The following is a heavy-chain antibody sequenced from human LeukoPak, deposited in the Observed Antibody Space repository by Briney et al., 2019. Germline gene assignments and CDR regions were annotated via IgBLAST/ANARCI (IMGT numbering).Heavy chain of an antibody. D-gene: IGHD6-13*01. Sequence: GGSLRLSCAASGFTFSSYAMHWVRQAPGKGLEWVAVISYDGSNKYYADSVKGRFTISRDNSKNTLYLQMNSLRAEDTAVYYCARVGITQLVLSWGQGTLVTVSS. V-gene: IGHV3-30-3*01. CDR3: ARVGITQLVLS. CDR1: GFTFSSYA. CDR2: ISYDGSNK. J-gene: IGHJ4*02.